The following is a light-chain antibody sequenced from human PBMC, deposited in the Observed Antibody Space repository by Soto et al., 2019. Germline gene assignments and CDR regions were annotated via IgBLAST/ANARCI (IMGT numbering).Light chain of an antibody. Sequence: ELVLTQSPATLSVSPRQRATLSCRSSQSVSSNLAWYQQKPGQAPRLLIYDKSSRAPGVPARFSGSGTGTDFTLTINSLQSEDVGVYYCQQYNNWPPSTFGQGTRLEIK. V-gene: IGKV3-15*01. J-gene: IGKJ5*01. CDR2: DKS. CDR1: QSVSSN. CDR3: QQYNNWPPST.